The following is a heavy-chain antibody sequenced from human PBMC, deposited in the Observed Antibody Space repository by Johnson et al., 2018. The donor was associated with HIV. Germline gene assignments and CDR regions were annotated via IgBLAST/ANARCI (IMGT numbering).Heavy chain of an antibody. J-gene: IGHJ3*02. V-gene: IGHV3-33*01. CDR2: IRYAGSNK. Sequence: QEQLVESGGGVVQPGRSLRLSCAASGFTFSSYGMHWVRQAPGKGLEWVAFIRYAGSNKYYADSVKGRFTISRDNSKNTLYLQMNSLRAEDTAVYYCARGSGVLTGGDSDAFDIWGQGTMVTVSS. CDR3: ARGSGVLTGGDSDAFDI. D-gene: IGHD4-17*01. CDR1: GFTFSSYG.